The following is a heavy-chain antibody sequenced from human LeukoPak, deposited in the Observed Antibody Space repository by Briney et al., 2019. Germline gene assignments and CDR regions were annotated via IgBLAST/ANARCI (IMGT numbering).Heavy chain of an antibody. V-gene: IGHV3-30*04. CDR2: TSYDGSNI. J-gene: IGHJ6*04. Sequence: GRSLKLSCAGSRFTFEIYAIHWVRQAPGKGLEWVGMTSYDGSNINYADSVKGRFTISRDNSRNTVYVQLNSLRPDDTAVYYCAKETWDVWGKGTTVIVSS. CDR1: RFTFEIYA. CDR3: AKETWDV.